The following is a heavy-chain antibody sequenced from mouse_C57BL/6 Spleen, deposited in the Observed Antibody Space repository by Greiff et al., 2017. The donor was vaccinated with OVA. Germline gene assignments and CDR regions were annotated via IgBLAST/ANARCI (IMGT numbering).Heavy chain of an antibody. Sequence: QVQLQQSGPELVKPGASVKISCKASGYAFSSSWMNWVKQRPGKGLEWIGRIYPGDGATNYNVKFKGTATLTADKSSSTAYMQLSSLTSEDSAVYFCARNHYYAMDYWGQGTSVTVSS. V-gene: IGHV1-82*01. CDR1: GYAFSSSW. J-gene: IGHJ4*01. CDR3: ARNHYYAMDY. CDR2: IYPGDGAT.